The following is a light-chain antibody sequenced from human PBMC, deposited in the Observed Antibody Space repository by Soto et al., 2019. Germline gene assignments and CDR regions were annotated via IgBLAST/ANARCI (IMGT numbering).Light chain of an antibody. CDR3: LQAYNYPVT. J-gene: IGKJ3*01. CDR1: QGIRSD. V-gene: IGKV1-6*01. Sequence: AIQMTQSPSSLSASVGDTVTITCRASQGIRSDLGWYQQKPGTAPTLLIYAASTLQGGVPSRFSGSGSGTDFTLTITSLQPEDFATYYCLQAYNYPVTVGPGTKVDVK. CDR2: AAS.